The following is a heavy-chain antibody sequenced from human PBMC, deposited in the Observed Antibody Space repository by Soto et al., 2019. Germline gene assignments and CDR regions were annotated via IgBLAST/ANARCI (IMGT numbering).Heavy chain of an antibody. D-gene: IGHD3-22*01. J-gene: IGHJ3*02. CDR1: GYTLTELS. Sequence: SVKVSCKVSGYTLTELSMHWVRQAPGKGLEWMGGFDPEDGETIYAQKFQGRVTMTEDTSTDTAYMELSSPRSEDTAVYYCATVLPRVVVITPGAFDIWGQGTMVTVSS. V-gene: IGHV1-24*01. CDR3: ATVLPRVVVITPGAFDI. CDR2: FDPEDGET.